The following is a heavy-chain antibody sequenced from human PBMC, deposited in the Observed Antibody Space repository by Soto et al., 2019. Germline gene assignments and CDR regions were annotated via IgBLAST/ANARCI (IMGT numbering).Heavy chain of an antibody. D-gene: IGHD6-13*01. J-gene: IGHJ1*01. V-gene: IGHV3-11*01. Sequence: VQLVESGGGLVKPGGSLRLSCTASGFTFSDYYMSWIRQAPGKGLEWVSYISSSGSTISYADSVKGRFTISRANAENSLYLQMNSLRGEDTAVYFCARGGGSSSGYSRHWGQGTLVTVSS. CDR1: GFTFSDYY. CDR3: ARGGGSSSGYSRH. CDR2: ISSSGSTI.